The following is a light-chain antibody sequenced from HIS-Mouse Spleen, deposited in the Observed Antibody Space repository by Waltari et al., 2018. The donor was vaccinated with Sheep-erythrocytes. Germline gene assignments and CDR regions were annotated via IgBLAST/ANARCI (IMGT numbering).Light chain of an antibody. Sequence: SYELTQPPSVSVSPGQTARITCSGDALPKKYAYWYQQKSGQAPVLVIYEDSKRPSGIPGSVCGSSSGTMATLTISGAQVEDEADYYCYSTDSSGNHRVFGGGTKLTVL. CDR2: EDS. J-gene: IGLJ3*02. V-gene: IGLV3-10*01. CDR1: ALPKKY. CDR3: YSTDSSGNHRV.